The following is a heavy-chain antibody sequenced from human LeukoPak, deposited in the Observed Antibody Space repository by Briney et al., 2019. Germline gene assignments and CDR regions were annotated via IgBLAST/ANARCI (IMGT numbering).Heavy chain of an antibody. CDR1: GFSCSIYW. CDR2: LKQDGSEK. V-gene: IGHV3-7*05. Sequence: LTGGSQRLSCAASGFSCSIYWMSWVRQAPGKGLEWVASLKQDGSEKYYVDSVKGRFTISRDNAKNSLSLQMNSLRAEDTAVYYCARWVSGWDVWGQATATTVS. CDR3: ARWVSGWDV. J-gene: IGHJ6*02.